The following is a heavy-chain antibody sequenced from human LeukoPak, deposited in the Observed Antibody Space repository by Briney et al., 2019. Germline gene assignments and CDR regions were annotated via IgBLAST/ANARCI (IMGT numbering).Heavy chain of an antibody. CDR1: GFTFSSYA. CDR2: ISGSGGST. CDR3: AKHRVPYYYDSSGYSDAFDI. J-gene: IGHJ3*02. Sequence: GGSLRLSCAASGFTFSSYAMSWVRQAPGKGLEWVSAISGSGGSTYYADSMKGRFTISRDNSKNTLYLQMNSLRAEDTAVYYCAKHRVPYYYDSSGYSDAFDIWGQGTMVTVSS. V-gene: IGHV3-23*01. D-gene: IGHD3-22*01.